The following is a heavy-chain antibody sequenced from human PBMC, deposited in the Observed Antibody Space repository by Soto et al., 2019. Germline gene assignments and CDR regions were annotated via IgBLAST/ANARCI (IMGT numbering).Heavy chain of an antibody. J-gene: IGHJ6*02. CDR1: GFTFGSYA. CDR2: IWYDGGNK. CDR3: ARDTVEVTATSYYYGMDV. V-gene: IGHV3-33*01. Sequence: LRLSCAASGFTFGSYAMHWVRQAPGKGLEWVAVIWYDGGNKYYADSVKGRFTISRDNSKNTLYLQMNSLRAEDTALYYCARDTVEVTATSYYYGMDVWGRGTTVTVSS. D-gene: IGHD2-15*01.